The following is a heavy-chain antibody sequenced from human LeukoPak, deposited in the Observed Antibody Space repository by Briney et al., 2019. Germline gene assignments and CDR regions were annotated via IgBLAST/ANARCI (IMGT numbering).Heavy chain of an antibody. CDR1: GGTFSSYA. CDR2: ITPIFGTA. Sequence: ASVKVSCKASGGTFSSYALSWVRQAPGQGLEWMGGITPIFGTANYAQKFQGRVTITADESTGTVDMELSSLRSEDTAVYYCTRSFDILTEYYFDYWGQGTLVTVSS. CDR3: TRSFDILTEYYFDY. V-gene: IGHV1-69*13. J-gene: IGHJ4*02. D-gene: IGHD3-9*01.